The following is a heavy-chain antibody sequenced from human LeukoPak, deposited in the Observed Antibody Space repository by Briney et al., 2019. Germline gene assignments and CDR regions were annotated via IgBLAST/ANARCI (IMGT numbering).Heavy chain of an antibody. J-gene: IGHJ4*02. CDR2: ISSSSSYI. CDR3: ARASGSGYYDY. V-gene: IGHV3-21*01. D-gene: IGHD3-3*01. CDR1: GFTFSSYS. Sequence: GGSLRLSCAASGFTFSSYSMNWVRQAPGKGLEWVSSISSSSSYIYYADSVKGRFTISRGNAKNSLYLQMNSLRAEDTAVYYCARASGSGYYDYWGQGTLVTVSS.